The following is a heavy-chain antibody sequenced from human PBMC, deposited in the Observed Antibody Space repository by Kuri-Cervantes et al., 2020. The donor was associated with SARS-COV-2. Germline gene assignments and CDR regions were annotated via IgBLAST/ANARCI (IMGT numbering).Heavy chain of an antibody. D-gene: IGHD3-3*01. CDR2: ISYDGSNK. CDR3: AKPGDYDFWSGGYFDY. V-gene: IGHV3-30*07. Sequence: GGSLRLSCAASGLTFSSYAMHWVRQAPGKGLEWVAVISYDGSNKYYADSVKGRFTISRDNSKNTLYLQMNSLRAEDTAVYYCAKPGDYDFWSGGYFDYWGQGTLVTVSS. CDR1: GLTFSSYA. J-gene: IGHJ4*02.